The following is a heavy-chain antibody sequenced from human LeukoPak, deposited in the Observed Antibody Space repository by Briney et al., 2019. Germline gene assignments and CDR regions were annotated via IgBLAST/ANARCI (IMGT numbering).Heavy chain of an antibody. Sequence: ASVKVSCKASGYTFTGYYMHWVRQAPGQGLEWMGWINPNSGGTNYAQKFQGRVTMTRDTSISTAYMELSRLRSDDTAVYYCARALGDSGWYPIDYWGQGTLVTVSS. D-gene: IGHD6-19*01. CDR2: INPNSGGT. CDR1: GYTFTGYY. J-gene: IGHJ4*02. CDR3: ARALGDSGWYPIDY. V-gene: IGHV1-2*02.